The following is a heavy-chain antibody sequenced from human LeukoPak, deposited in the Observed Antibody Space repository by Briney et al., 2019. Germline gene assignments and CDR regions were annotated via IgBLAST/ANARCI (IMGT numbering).Heavy chain of an antibody. CDR3: ARDRPRLRSIAHGNAFDI. CDR1: GGSISSYY. J-gene: IGHJ3*02. D-gene: IGHD4-17*01. Sequence: PSETLSLTCTVSGGSISSYYWRWIRQPPGKGLEWVGYIYCSGSTNYNPSLKRRVTISVDTSKNHFSLKLSSVTAADTAVYYCARDRPRLRSIAHGNAFDIGGQGTMVTVSS. V-gene: IGHV4-59*01. CDR2: IYCSGST.